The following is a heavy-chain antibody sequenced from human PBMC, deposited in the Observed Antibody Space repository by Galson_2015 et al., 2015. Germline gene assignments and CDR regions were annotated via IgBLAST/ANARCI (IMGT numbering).Heavy chain of an antibody. CDR3: ARGRGSGWYGDDYYYGMDV. Sequence: SVKVSCKASGGTFSSYAISWVRQAPGQGLEWMGWMNPNSGNTGYAQKFQGRVTMTRNTSISTAYMELSSLRSEDTAVYYCARGRGSGWYGDDYYYGMDVWGQGTTVTVSS. V-gene: IGHV1-8*02. CDR2: MNPNSGNT. CDR1: GGTFSSYA. J-gene: IGHJ6*02. D-gene: IGHD6-19*01.